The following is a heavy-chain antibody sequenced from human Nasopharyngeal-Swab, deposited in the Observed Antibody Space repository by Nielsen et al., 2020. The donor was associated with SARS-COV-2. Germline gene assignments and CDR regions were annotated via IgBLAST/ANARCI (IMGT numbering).Heavy chain of an antibody. CDR1: GFTFSTYD. CDR2: IRSNSDGGTT. V-gene: IGHV3-15*01. D-gene: IGHD2-21*01. J-gene: IGHJ4*02. CDR3: TTGSYR. Sequence: GESLKISCAASGFTFSTYDVTWVRQAPGKGLEWVGRIRSNSDGGTTDYAAPVKGRFTISRDDSKSTVFLQMDSLKTEDTAMYYCTTGSYRWGQGTLVTVSS.